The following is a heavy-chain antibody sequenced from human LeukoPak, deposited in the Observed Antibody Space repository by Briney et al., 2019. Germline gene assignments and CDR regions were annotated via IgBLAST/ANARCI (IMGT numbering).Heavy chain of an antibody. D-gene: IGHD3/OR15-3a*01. CDR1: GFTFSSYA. CDR2: ISSNGGST. Sequence: GGSLRLSCAASGFTFSSYAMHWVRQAPGKGLEYVSAISSNGGSTYYANSVKGRFTISRDNSKNTLYLQMNSLRAEDTAVYYCARGGLRLAHDYWGQGTLVTVSS. J-gene: IGHJ4*02. CDR3: ARGGLRLAHDY. V-gene: IGHV3-64*01.